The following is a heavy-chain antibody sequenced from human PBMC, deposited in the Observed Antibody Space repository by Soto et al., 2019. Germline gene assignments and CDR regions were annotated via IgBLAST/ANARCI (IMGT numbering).Heavy chain of an antibody. CDR1: GFTFSTYG. J-gene: IGHJ6*02. D-gene: IGHD3-10*01. CDR3: AKDFKVSGSHYGTLNYYYGMDV. V-gene: IGHV3-30*18. CDR2: ISYDGYLK. Sequence: QVQLVESGGGVVQPGRSLRLSCAASGFTFSTYGMQWVRQAPGKGLEWVAVISYDGYLKYYVDAVKGRFTVARDNSKNTLFLEMNSLRVEDTAVYFCAKDFKVSGSHYGTLNYYYGMDVWGQGTTVTVSS.